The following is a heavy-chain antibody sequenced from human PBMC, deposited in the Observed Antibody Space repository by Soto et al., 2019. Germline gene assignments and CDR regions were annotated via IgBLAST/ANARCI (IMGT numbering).Heavy chain of an antibody. D-gene: IGHD3-16*01. V-gene: IGHV4-31*03. CDR1: GGSISSGGYY. CDR2: INHSGST. CDR3: AGVTFSYYYYYMDV. J-gene: IGHJ6*03. Sequence: SETLSLTCTVSGGSISSGGYYWSWIRQHPGKGLEWIGEINHSGSTNYNPSLKSRVTISVDTSKNQFSLKLSSVTAADTAVYYCAGVTFSYYYYYMDVWGKGTTVTVSS.